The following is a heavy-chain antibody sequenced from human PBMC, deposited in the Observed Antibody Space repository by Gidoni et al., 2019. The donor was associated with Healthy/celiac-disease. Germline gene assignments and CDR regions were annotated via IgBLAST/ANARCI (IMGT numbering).Heavy chain of an antibody. CDR1: GFTFSSYG. CDR3: AKWVSNYDFWSGYLDY. CDR2: ISYDGSNK. V-gene: IGHV3-30*18. D-gene: IGHD3-3*01. J-gene: IGHJ4*02. Sequence: QVQLVESGGGVVQPGRSLRLSCAASGFTFSSYGMHWVRQAPGKGLEWVAVISYDGSNKYYADSVKGRFTISRDNSKNTLYLQMNSLRAEDTAVYYCAKWVSNYDFWSGYLDYWGQGTLVTVSS.